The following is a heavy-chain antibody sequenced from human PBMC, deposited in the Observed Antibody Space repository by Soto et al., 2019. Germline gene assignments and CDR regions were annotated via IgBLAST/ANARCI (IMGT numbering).Heavy chain of an antibody. Sequence: GGSLRLSCTASGFPFGGFAMSWFRQSPGKGLQWVGFIRVKAYGGTTEYAASVRGRFTVSRDDSKSIAYLEMNSLKTEDTAVYYCSRGMYSAYEKSPLFFDFWGQGTMVTVSS. CDR3: SRGMYSAYEKSPLFFDF. CDR2: IRVKAYGGTT. J-gene: IGHJ4*02. CDR1: GFPFGGFA. D-gene: IGHD5-12*01. V-gene: IGHV3-49*03.